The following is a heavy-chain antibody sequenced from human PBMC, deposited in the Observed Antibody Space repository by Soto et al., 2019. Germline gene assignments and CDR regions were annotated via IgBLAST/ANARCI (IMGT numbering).Heavy chain of an antibody. J-gene: IGHJ4*02. CDR1: GGSISTSNW. CDR3: ARDPAVTTYFDN. CDR2: IYGGGGT. D-gene: IGHD4-17*01. Sequence: ETLSLTCAVSGGSISTSNWWSWVRQAPGKGLECVSVIYGGGGTYYADSVKGRFTISRDKSKNTLYLQMNSLRAEDTAVYYCARDPAVTTYFDNWGQGIQVTVSS. V-gene: IGHV3-66*01.